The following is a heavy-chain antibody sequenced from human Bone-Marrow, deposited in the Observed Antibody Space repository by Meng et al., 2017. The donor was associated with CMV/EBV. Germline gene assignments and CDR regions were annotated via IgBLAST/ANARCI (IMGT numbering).Heavy chain of an antibody. Sequence: SETLSLTCTVSGGSISNSPYYWGWIRQPPGKGLEWIGSLYYSGITYYNPSLKSRVSISVDTSKNQFSLKLSSVTAADTAIYYCARHDRRSSWHFFDYWGQGNLVTVSS. V-gene: IGHV4-39*01. J-gene: IGHJ4*02. CDR2: LYYSGIT. D-gene: IGHD6-13*01. CDR1: GGSISNSPYY. CDR3: ARHDRRSSWHFFDY.